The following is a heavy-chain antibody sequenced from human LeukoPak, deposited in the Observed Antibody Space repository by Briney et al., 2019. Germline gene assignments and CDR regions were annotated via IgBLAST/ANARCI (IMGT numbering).Heavy chain of an antibody. CDR1: GFTFSSYG. V-gene: IGHV3-30*18. CDR3: AKDLGGSFDY. Sequence: GPLRLSCAASGFTFSSYGMHWVRQAPGKGLEWVAVISYDGSNKYYADSVKGRFTISRDNSKNTLYLQMNSLRAEDTAVYYCAKDLGGSFDYWGQGTLVTVSS. D-gene: IGHD1-26*01. J-gene: IGHJ4*02. CDR2: ISYDGSNK.